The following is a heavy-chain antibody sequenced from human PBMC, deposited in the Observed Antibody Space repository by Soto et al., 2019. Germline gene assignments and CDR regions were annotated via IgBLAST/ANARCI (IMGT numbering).Heavy chain of an antibody. CDR3: AKELTQRGVATMVDY. V-gene: IGHV3-43*01. J-gene: IGHJ4*02. Sequence: EVQLVESGGVVVQPGGSLRLSCAASGFTFDDYTMHWVRQAPGKGLEWVSLISWDGGSTYYADSMKGRFTISRDNSKNSLYLQMNSLRTEDTALYYCAKELTQRGVATMVDYWGQGTLVTVSS. CDR1: GFTFDDYT. CDR2: ISWDGGST. D-gene: IGHD5-12*01.